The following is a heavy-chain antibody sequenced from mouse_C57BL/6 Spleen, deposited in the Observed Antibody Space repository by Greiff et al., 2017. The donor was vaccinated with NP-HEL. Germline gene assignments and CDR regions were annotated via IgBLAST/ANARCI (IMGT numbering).Heavy chain of an antibody. V-gene: IGHV5-16*01. D-gene: IGHD1-1*01. Sequence: EVQVVESEGGLVQPGSSMKLSCTASGFTFSDYYMAWVRQVPEKGLEWVANINYDGSSTYYLDSLKSRFIISRDNAKNILYLQMSSLKSEDTATYYCARSYYGSIPFDYWGQGTTLTVSS. J-gene: IGHJ2*01. CDR3: ARSYYGSIPFDY. CDR1: GFTFSDYY. CDR2: INYDGSST.